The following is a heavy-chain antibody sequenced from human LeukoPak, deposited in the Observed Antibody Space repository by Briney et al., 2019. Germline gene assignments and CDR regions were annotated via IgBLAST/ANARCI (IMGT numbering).Heavy chain of an antibody. CDR3: ARGSGGRNAWLYHFDF. J-gene: IGHJ4*02. V-gene: IGHV1-18*01. CDR2: ISAYNGNT. D-gene: IGHD2-15*01. Sequence: GASVKVSCKASGYTFTSYGISWVRQAPGQGLEWMGWISAYNGNTNYAQKFQGRVTMTRDTSINTGYMELSRLRFDDTAVYYCARGSGGRNAWLYHFDFWGQGTLVTVSS. CDR1: GYTFTSYG.